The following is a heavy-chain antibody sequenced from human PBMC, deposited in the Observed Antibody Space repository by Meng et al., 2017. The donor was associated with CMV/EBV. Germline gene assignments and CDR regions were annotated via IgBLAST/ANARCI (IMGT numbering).Heavy chain of an antibody. CDR3: AREEEYSSSWYPGHYYGMDV. CDR2: ISYDGSNK. V-gene: IGHV3-30*04. D-gene: IGHD6-13*01. Sequence: GESLNISCAASGFTFSSYAMHWVRQAPGKGLEWVAVISYDGSNKYYADSVKGRFTISRDNSKNTLYLQMNSLRAEDTAVYYCAREEEYSSSWYPGHYYGMDVWGQGTTVTVSS. J-gene: IGHJ6*02. CDR1: GFTFSSYA.